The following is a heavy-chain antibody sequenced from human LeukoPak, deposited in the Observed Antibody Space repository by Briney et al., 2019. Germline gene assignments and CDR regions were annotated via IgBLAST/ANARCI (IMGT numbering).Heavy chain of an antibody. D-gene: IGHD3-22*01. J-gene: IGHJ4*02. CDR3: AGRDYDSSGYYCFDY. V-gene: IGHV5-51*01. CDR1: AYSSTRDC. Sequence: GESLMISCKASAYSSTRDCISCLRQLPPEGGEWMGFIYSGDCGTRYSPPFQGQVTMSADKSISTAYLQWSSLKASDTAMYYCAGRDYDSSGYYCFDYWGRGNLVTVSS. CDR2: IYSGDCGT.